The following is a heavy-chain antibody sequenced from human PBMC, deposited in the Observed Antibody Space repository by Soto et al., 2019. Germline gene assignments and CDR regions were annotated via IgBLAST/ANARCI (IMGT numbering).Heavy chain of an antibody. CDR2: VSQDGSKK. V-gene: IGHV3-7*01. CDR3: ARDISLDIVVVVAGFDY. D-gene: IGHD2-15*01. CDR1: GFIFSDYA. Sequence: PGGSVRLSCAASGFIFSDYAMSWVRQAPGKGLEWVSIVSQDGSKKYYVDSVKGRFTISRDNAKNSLYLQMNSLRAEDTAVYYCARDISLDIVVVVAGFDYWGQGTLVTVSS. J-gene: IGHJ4*02.